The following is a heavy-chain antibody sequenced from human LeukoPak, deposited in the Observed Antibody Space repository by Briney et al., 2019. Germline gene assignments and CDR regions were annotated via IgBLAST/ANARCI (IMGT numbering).Heavy chain of an antibody. CDR2: MYYSGST. Sequence: SETLPLTCTVSGDSISNYFWSWIRQPPGKGLEWIGYMYYSGSTNYNPSLKSRVTISVDTSKNQFSLKLTSVTAADTAVYYCARTLLSRFDPWGQGTLVTVSS. D-gene: IGHD3-10*01. CDR3: ARTLLSRFDP. J-gene: IGHJ5*02. V-gene: IGHV4-59*01. CDR1: GDSISNYF.